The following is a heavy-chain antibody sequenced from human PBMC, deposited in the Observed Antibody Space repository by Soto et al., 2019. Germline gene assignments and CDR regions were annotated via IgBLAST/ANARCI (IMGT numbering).Heavy chain of an antibody. D-gene: IGHD3-3*01. CDR2: ISWNSGSI. V-gene: IGHV3-9*01. Sequence: EVQLVESGGGLIQPGRSLRLSCAASGFTFDDYAMHWVRQAPGKGLEWVSGISWNSGSIGYADSVKGRFTISRDNAKNSLYLQMNSLRAEDTALYYCAKDFLLLTMFGVVTYYYYYYMYVWGKGTTVTVSS. CDR1: GFTFDDYA. CDR3: AKDFLLLTMFGVVTYYYYYYMYV. J-gene: IGHJ6*03.